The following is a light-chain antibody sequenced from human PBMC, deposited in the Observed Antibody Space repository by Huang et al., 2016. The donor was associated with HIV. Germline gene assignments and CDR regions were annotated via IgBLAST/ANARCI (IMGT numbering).Light chain of an antibody. CDR2: AAS. V-gene: IGKV1-39*01. Sequence: DIQMTQSPSSLSASVGDRVIITCRASQSISSYLNWYQQQPGEAPNLLIYAASSLQSGVQSRFSGSGSGTDFTLTIRSLQPEDFATYYCQQSYSNTFTFGAGTKVDVK. CDR3: QQSYSNTFT. J-gene: IGKJ3*01. CDR1: QSISSY.